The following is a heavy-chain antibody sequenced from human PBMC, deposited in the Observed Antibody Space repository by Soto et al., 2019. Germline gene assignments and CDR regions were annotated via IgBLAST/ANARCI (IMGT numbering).Heavy chain of an antibody. Sequence: QVQLQQWGARLLKPSETLSLTCAVYGGSFSGYYWSWIRQPPGKGLEWIGEINHSGSTNYNPSLKSRVTISVDTSKNQFSLKLSSVTAADTAVYYCARGVVVPAAIGIDYWGQGTLVTVSS. D-gene: IGHD2-2*01. J-gene: IGHJ4*02. CDR2: INHSGST. CDR3: ARGVVVPAAIGIDY. CDR1: GGSFSGYY. V-gene: IGHV4-34*01.